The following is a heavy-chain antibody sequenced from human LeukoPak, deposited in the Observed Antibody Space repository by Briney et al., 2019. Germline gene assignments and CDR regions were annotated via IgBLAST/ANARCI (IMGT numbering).Heavy chain of an antibody. CDR1: GVTFSNVW. CDR3: TTRDYYDSSGYGNFDY. J-gene: IGHJ4*02. D-gene: IGHD3-22*01. CDR2: IKRKTDGGTT. V-gene: IGHV3-15*01. Sequence: GGSLRLSCAASGVTFSNVWVSWVRQAPGKGLEWVGRIKRKTDGGTTDYAAPVKGRFSISRDDSKNTLYLEMNSLKTEDIAVYYCTTRDYYDSSGYGNFDYWGQGTLVTVSS.